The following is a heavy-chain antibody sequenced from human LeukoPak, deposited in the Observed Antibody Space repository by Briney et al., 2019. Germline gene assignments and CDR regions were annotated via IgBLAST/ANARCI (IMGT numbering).Heavy chain of an antibody. CDR3: ARDLLTTGNYYFGMDV. CDR1: GFNFSSYS. Sequence: GGSLRLSCAASGFNFSSYSLNWVRQAPGRGLEWLSSVSVSGRTKYYADSAKGRFTVSRDNAKKSVYLQMNNLRDEDTAMYYCARDLLTTGNYYFGMDVWGQGTTVTVSS. D-gene: IGHD4-17*01. V-gene: IGHV3-48*02. CDR2: VSVSGRTK. J-gene: IGHJ6*02.